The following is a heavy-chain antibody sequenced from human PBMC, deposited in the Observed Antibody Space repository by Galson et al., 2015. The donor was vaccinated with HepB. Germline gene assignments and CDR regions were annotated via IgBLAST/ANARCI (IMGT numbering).Heavy chain of an antibody. V-gene: IGHV2-70*04. CDR3: ARAYNYGHYFDY. D-gene: IGHD5-18*01. CDR2: IDWDDDK. CDR1: GFSLTTSGMR. Sequence: PALVKPTQTLTLTCTFSGFSLTTSGMRVSWIRQPPGKALEWLARIDWDDDKFYSTSLKTRLTISKDTSKNQVVLTMTNMDPVDTATYYCARAYNYGHYFDYWGQGTLVTVSS. J-gene: IGHJ4*02.